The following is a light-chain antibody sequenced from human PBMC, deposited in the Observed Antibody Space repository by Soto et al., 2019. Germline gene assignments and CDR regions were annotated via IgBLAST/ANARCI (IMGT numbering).Light chain of an antibody. CDR2: AAS. CDR1: QGIRRY. V-gene: IGKV1-9*01. CDR3: QQLNSYLSIT. J-gene: IGKJ5*01. Sequence: DIQLTQSPSFLSASVGDRVTITCRASQGIRRYLAWYQQKPGKAPKLLIYAASTLQSGVPSRFSGSRSGTEFTLTISSLQPEDFATYYCQQLNSYLSITFGQGTRLEIK.